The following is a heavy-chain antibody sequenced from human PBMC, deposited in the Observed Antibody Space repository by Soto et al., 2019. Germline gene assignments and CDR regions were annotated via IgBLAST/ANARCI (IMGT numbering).Heavy chain of an antibody. V-gene: IGHV3-73*02. Sequence: EGQLVESGGGLVQPGGSLKLSCAASGFTFSGSAMHWVLQASGKGLEWVGRIRSKANSYATAYAASVKGRFTISRDDSKNTAYLQRKSLKTEDTAVYYCTSGWETSGRFDPWGQGPLVTVSS. D-gene: IGHD1-26*01. J-gene: IGHJ5*02. CDR3: TSGWETSGRFDP. CDR1: GFTFSGSA. CDR2: IRSKANSYAT.